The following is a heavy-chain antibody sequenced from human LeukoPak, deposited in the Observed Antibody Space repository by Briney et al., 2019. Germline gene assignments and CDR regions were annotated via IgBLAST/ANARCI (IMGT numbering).Heavy chain of an antibody. CDR1: GLTFSGYD. J-gene: IGHJ4*02. CDR2: ISYDGSNK. D-gene: IGHD1-26*01. CDR3: AKVGATALPHD. V-gene: IGHV3-30*18. Sequence: GGSLRLSCAASGLTFSGYDMHWVRQAPGKGLEWVAVISYDGSNKYYADSVKGRFTISRDNSENTLYLQMNSLRAEDTAVYYCAKVGATALPHDWGQGTLVTVSS.